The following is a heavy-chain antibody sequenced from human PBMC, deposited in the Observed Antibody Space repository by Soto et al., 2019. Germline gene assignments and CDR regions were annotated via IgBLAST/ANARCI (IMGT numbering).Heavy chain of an antibody. CDR2: ISWNSGRI. CDR3: AKDSGGDCWSCYMDV. V-gene: IGHV3-9*01. J-gene: IGHJ6*03. CDR1: GFTFDDYA. D-gene: IGHD2-21*01. Sequence: EVQLVESGGGLVQPGRSLRLSCAASGFTFDDYAMHWVRQAPGKGLEWVSGISWNSGRIGYTDSVKGRFTISRDNAKNSLELQMKSLRAEATALYYCAKDSGGDCWSCYMDVWGEGTTVMVSS.